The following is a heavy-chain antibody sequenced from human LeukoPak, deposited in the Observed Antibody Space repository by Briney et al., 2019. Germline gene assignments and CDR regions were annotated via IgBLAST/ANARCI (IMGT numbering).Heavy chain of an antibody. CDR2: ISSSSNTI. V-gene: IGHV3-48*02. CDR3: ARDRTYYASGHNWFDP. J-gene: IGHJ5*02. D-gene: IGHD3-10*01. Sequence: GGSLGLSCAASGFTFSTYSMNWVRQAPGKGLEWVSYISSSSNTIYYADSVRGRFTISRDNAKNSLYLQMNSLRDEDTAVYFCARDRTYYASGHNWFDPWGQGTLVTDSS. CDR1: GFTFSTYS.